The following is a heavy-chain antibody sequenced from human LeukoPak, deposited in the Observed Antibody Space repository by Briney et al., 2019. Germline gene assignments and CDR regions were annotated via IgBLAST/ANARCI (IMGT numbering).Heavy chain of an antibody. CDR3: ARGSSVGATIFDY. D-gene: IGHD1-26*01. V-gene: IGHV4-30-2*01. CDR2: IYHSGST. J-gene: IGHJ4*02. Sequence: PSETLSLTCTVSGGSISSGGYYWSWIRQPPGKGLEWIGYIYHSGSTNYNPSLKSRVTISVDKSKNQFSLKLSSVTAADTAVYYCARGSSVGATIFDYWGQGTLVTVSS. CDR1: GGSISSGGYY.